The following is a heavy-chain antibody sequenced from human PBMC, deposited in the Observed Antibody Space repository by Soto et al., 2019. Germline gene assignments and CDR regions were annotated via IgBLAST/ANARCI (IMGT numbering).Heavy chain of an antibody. CDR1: VSTFTDFT. Sequence: WWSLRLSCSGSVSTFTDFTMTWCRQAPGKGLEWVSAISGDGLSTYYAGSVKGRFTISRDNSKTTLYLQMNSLRAEDTAVYYCARRPDAFDIWGRGTMVTVS. CDR3: ARRPDAFDI. V-gene: IGHV3-23*01. CDR2: ISGDGLST. J-gene: IGHJ3*02.